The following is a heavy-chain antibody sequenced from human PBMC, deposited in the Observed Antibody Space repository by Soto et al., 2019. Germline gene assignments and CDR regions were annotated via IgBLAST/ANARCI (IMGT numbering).Heavy chain of an antibody. CDR1: GGSFSGYY. V-gene: IGHV4-34*01. CDR3: AAVTTNYYGMDV. Sequence: SETLSLTCAVYGGSFSGYYWSWIRQPPGKGLEWIGEINHSGSTNYNPSLKSRVTISVDTSKNQFSPKLSSVTAADTAVYYCAAVTTNYYGMDVWGQGTTVTVSS. CDR2: INHSGST. D-gene: IGHD4-17*01. J-gene: IGHJ6*02.